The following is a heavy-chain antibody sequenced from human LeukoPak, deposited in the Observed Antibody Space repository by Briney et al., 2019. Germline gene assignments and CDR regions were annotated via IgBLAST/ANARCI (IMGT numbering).Heavy chain of an antibody. V-gene: IGHV4-59*01. CDR3: ARGQVFLDF. J-gene: IGHJ4*02. CDR2: IYYRGST. CDR1: GGSISSYY. Sequence: SETLSLTCTVSGGSISSYYLTWVRQPPGKGLEWIGDIYYRGSTNYNPSLKSRVTISVDTSKNKFSLKLTSVTAADTAVYYCARGQVFLDFWGQGTLVTVSS.